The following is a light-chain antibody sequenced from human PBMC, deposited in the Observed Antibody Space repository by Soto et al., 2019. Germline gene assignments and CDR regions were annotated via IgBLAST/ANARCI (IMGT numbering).Light chain of an antibody. Sequence: EIVMTQSPATLSVSRGERASLSCRANQAISSNLAWYQQKPGQAPRLLIYGASTRATGIPVRFSGSASGTEFTLTISSLQSEDFTVYYCQQYNKWPLTFGQGTKVDIK. J-gene: IGKJ1*01. CDR2: GAS. CDR3: QQYNKWPLT. CDR1: QAISSN. V-gene: IGKV3-15*01.